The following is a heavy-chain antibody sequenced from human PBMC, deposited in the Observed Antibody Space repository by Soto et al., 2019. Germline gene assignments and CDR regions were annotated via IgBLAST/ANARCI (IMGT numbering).Heavy chain of an antibody. V-gene: IGHV3-74*01. D-gene: IGHD6-13*01. CDR2: INSGGSNT. Sequence: PGGSLRLSCAASGVTFSRYWMHWVRQAPGKGLVWVSLINSGGSNTNYADSVKGRFTISRDNSKNTLYLQMNSLRAEDTAVYYCAKRAAGTSFDYWGQGTLVTVSS. J-gene: IGHJ4*02. CDR3: AKRAAGTSFDY. CDR1: GVTFSRYW.